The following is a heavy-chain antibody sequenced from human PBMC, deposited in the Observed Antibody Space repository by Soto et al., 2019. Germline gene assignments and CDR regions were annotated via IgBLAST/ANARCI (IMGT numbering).Heavy chain of an antibody. CDR1: GDTFKNCV. V-gene: IGHV1-69*01. Sequence: QVQVVQSGVEVRRPGSSVKVSCKASGDTFKNCVISWVRQAPGQGLEWMGGIIPLFGTTDFAQRVQGRLTITTDESTTTAYMELIRLRSEDTATYYCAAELGFGKLAVVWGQGTTVIVSS. J-gene: IGHJ6*02. CDR3: AAELGFGKLAVV. CDR2: IIPLFGTT. D-gene: IGHD7-27*01.